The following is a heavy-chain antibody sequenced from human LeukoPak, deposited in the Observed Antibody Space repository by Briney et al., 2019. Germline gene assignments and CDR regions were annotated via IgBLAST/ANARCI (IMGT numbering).Heavy chain of an antibody. CDR2: IYYSGST. CDR1: GDSISTGGYY. J-gene: IGHJ6*02. D-gene: IGHD2-2*01. V-gene: IGHV4-31*03. Sequence: SQTLSLTCTVAGDSISTGGYYWAWIRQHRERGLEWIGYIYYSGSTHYNPSLPSRVTISVDTSKNQFSLNLNSVTAADTAVYYCARVIVVVPIGVYHYYAMDVWGQGTTVTVSS. CDR3: ARVIVVVPIGVYHYYAMDV.